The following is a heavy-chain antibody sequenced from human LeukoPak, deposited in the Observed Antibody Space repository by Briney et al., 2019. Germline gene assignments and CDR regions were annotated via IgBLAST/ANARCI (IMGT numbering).Heavy chain of an antibody. CDR3: ARVSAYYDFWSAYLDY. Sequence: GGSLRLSCAASGFTFSNYAMHWVRQAPGKGLEWVAVISYDGNSKYYEDSAKGRFTISRDNSKNTLYLQMNSLRAEDTAVYYCARVSAYYDFWSAYLDYWGRGTLVTVSS. CDR1: GFTFSNYA. D-gene: IGHD3-3*01. J-gene: IGHJ4*02. CDR2: ISYDGNSK. V-gene: IGHV3-30*04.